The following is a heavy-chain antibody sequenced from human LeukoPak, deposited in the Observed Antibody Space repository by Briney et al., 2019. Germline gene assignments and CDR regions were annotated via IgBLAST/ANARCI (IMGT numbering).Heavy chain of an antibody. CDR2: INHSGST. Sequence: SETLSLTCAVYGGSFSGYYWSWIRQPPGKGLEWIGEINHSGSTNYNPSLKSRVTISVDTSKNQFSLKLSSVTAADTAVYYCGRGDGGGYGGNFDYWGQGTLVTVSS. CDR3: GRGDGGGYGGNFDY. V-gene: IGHV4-34*01. D-gene: IGHD4-23*01. CDR1: GGSFSGYY. J-gene: IGHJ4*02.